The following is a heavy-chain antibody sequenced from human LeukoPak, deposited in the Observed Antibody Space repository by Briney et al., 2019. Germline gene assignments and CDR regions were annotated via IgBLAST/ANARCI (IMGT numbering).Heavy chain of an antibody. D-gene: IGHD6-13*01. CDR3: ARRQAAAGLFDY. CDR2: IYYSGST. V-gene: IGHV4-39*07. CDR1: GGSISSSSYY. J-gene: IGHJ4*02. Sequence: PSETLSLTCTVSGGSISSSSYYWGWIRQPPGKGLEWIGSIYYSGSTYYNPSLKSRVTVSIDTSKKQFSLNLSSVTAADTAVYYCARRQAAAGLFDYWGQGNLVTVSS.